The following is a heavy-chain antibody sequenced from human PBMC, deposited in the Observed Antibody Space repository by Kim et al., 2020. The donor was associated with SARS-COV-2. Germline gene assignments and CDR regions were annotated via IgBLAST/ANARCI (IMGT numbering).Heavy chain of an antibody. CDR1: GGTFSSYA. CDR3: ASDSHYYDSSGYYPFDY. J-gene: IGHJ4*02. CDR2: IIPIFGTA. D-gene: IGHD3-22*01. V-gene: IGHV1-69*13. Sequence: SVTVSCQSSGGTFSSYAISWVRQAPGQGLDWMGGIIPIFGTANYAQKFQGRVTITADEPTSTAYMELSSLRSEDTAVYYCASDSHYYDSSGYYPFDYWGQGTLVTVSS.